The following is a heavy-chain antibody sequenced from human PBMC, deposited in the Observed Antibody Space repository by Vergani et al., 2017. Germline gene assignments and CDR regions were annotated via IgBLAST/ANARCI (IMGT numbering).Heavy chain of an antibody. Sequence: QVQLQQWGAGLLKPSETLSLTFAVYFGSFSGFYCSWILHPPGKGLEWIGEINHSGSTNYNPSLKSRVTISVDTSKNQFSLKLSSVTAADTAVYYCARLGIGFGVVISDAFDIWGQGTMVTVSS. CDR3: ARLGIGFGVVISDAFDI. CDR1: FGSFSGFY. J-gene: IGHJ3*02. D-gene: IGHD3-3*01. CDR2: INHSGST. V-gene: IGHV4-34*01.